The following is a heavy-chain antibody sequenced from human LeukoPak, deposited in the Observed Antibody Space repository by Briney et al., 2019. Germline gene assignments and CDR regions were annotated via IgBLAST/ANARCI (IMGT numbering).Heavy chain of an antibody. CDR1: SGSISSYY. CDR2: IYYSGST. V-gene: IGHV4-59*01. D-gene: IGHD4-17*01. CDR3: ASAYGDTWLGY. Sequence: SETLSLTCTVSSGSISSYYWSWIRQPPGKGLEWIGYIYYSGSTNYNPSLKSRVTISVDTSKNQFSLKLSSVTAADTAVYYCASAYGDTWLGYWGQGTLVTVSS. J-gene: IGHJ4*02.